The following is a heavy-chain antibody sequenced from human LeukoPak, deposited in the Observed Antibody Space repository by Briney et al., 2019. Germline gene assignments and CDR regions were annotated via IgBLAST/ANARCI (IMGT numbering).Heavy chain of an antibody. CDR3: VKDRTGSYALDI. V-gene: IGHV3-64D*06. CDR1: GFTFSDFV. Sequence: GGPLRLSCSASGFTFSDFVMHWVRQAAGKGLEYVSGINNSEGTTYYADSVKGRFTISRDNSKSTLYLQMSSLRPEDTAVYYCVKDRTGSYALDIWGQGTMVTVSS. CDR2: INNSEGTT. D-gene: IGHD3-10*01. J-gene: IGHJ3*02.